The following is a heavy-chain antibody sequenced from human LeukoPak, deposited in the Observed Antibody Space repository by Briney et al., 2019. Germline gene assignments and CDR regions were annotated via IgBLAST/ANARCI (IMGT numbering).Heavy chain of an antibody. Sequence: GGSLRLSCTVSGFTVSSNSMSWVRQAPGKGLEWVSFIYSDNTHYSDSVKGRLTISRNNAKNSLYLQMNSLRAEDTAVYYCARDLTAVAGTTTYFDYWGQGTLVTVSS. D-gene: IGHD6-19*01. CDR3: ARDLTAVAGTTTYFDY. CDR2: IYSDNT. V-gene: IGHV3-53*01. CDR1: GFTVSSNS. J-gene: IGHJ4*02.